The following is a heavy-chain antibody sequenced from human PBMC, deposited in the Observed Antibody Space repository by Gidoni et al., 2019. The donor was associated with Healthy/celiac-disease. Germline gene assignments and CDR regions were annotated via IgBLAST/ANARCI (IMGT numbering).Heavy chain of an antibody. CDR2: ISYDGSNK. J-gene: IGHJ4*02. D-gene: IGHD5-12*01. CDR1: GFTFSSYG. V-gene: IGHV3-30*18. CDR3: AKNMREGGSLSVFDY. Sequence: QVQLVESGGGVVQPGMSLRLSCAASGFTFSSYGMHWVRQAPGKGLEWVAVISYDGSNKYYADSVKGRFTISRDNSKNTLYLQMNSLRAEDTAVYYCAKNMREGGSLSVFDYWGQGTLVTVSS.